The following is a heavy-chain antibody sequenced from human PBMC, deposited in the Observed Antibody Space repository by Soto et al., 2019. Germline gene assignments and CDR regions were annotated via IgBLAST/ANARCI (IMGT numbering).Heavy chain of an antibody. V-gene: IGHV1-18*01. CDR1: GYTFTNYA. Sequence: QVQLVQSGAEVKKPGASVKVSCKASGYTFTNYAISWVRQAPGQGLEWMGRISAYNGDTNYAQMVQGRVTMTTDTATSTAYMELRSLRSDDTAVYYWARPQRTTYSSIYYFDYWGQGTLVTVSS. D-gene: IGHD2-21*01. CDR2: ISAYNGDT. J-gene: IGHJ4*02. CDR3: ARPQRTTYSSIYYFDY.